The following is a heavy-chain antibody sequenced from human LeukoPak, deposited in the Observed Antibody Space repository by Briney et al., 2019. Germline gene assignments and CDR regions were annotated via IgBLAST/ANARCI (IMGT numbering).Heavy chain of an antibody. D-gene: IGHD6-13*01. CDR3: ARAVKSHPRRFLAAAGHFDY. Sequence: SETLSLTCAVYGGSFSGYYWSWIRQPPGKGLEWIGEINHSGSTNYNPSLKSRVTISVDTSKNQFSLKLSSVTAADTAVYYCARAVKSHPRRFLAAAGHFDYWGQGTLVTVSS. CDR2: INHSGST. CDR1: GGSFSGYY. V-gene: IGHV4-34*01. J-gene: IGHJ4*02.